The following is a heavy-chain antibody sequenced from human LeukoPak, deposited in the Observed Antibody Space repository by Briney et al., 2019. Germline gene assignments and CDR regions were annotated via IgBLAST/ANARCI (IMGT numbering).Heavy chain of an antibody. CDR1: GYTFTSYD. Sequence: ASVKVSCKASGYTFTSYDINWVRQATGQGLEWMGWMNPNSGNTGYAQKFQGRVTMTRNTSISTAYMGLSSLRSEDTAVYYCARYDDFWSVYGMDVWGQGTTVTVSS. J-gene: IGHJ6*02. CDR2: MNPNSGNT. D-gene: IGHD3-3*01. CDR3: ARYDDFWSVYGMDV. V-gene: IGHV1-8*01.